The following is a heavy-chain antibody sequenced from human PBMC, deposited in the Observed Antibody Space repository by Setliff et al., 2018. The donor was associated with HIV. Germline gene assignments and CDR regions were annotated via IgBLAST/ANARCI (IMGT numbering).Heavy chain of an antibody. Sequence: ASVKVSCKASGYTFTSYYIHWVRQAPGQGLEWMGRINPSGGSTNYAQKVQGRVTMTTDTSTSTAYMELRSLRSDDTAVYYCARSEGQWLRPEGALCDYWGQGTLVTVSS. V-gene: IGHV1-46*01. CDR3: ARSEGQWLRPEGALCDY. CDR1: GYTFTSYY. J-gene: IGHJ4*02. D-gene: IGHD5-12*01. CDR2: INPSGGST.